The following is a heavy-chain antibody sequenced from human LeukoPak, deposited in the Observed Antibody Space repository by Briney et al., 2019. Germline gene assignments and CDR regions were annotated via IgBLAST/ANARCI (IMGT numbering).Heavy chain of an antibody. CDR2: IIPIFGTA. V-gene: IGHV1-69*01. CDR1: GGTFSSNG. D-gene: IGHD2-2*01. Sequence: SVKVSCKASGGTFSSNGISWVRQAPGQGLEWMGGIIPIFGTANYAQKFQGRVTITADESTSTAYMELSSLRSEDTAVYYCAIGGPYCSSTSCALRPFDYWGQGTLVTVSS. J-gene: IGHJ4*02. CDR3: AIGGPYCSSTSCALRPFDY.